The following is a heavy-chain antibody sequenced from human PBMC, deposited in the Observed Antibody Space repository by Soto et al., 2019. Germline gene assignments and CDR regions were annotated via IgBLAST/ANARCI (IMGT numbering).Heavy chain of an antibody. CDR3: ARRLYYDSSGFEGGGMDV. Sequence: SETLSLTCIVSGGSISSSSYSWAWIRQPPGKGLEWIGTIYYSGSTYYNPSLKSRVTISVDTSKNQFSLKLNSVTAADTAVYYCARRLYYDSSGFEGGGMDVWGQGTTVTVSS. D-gene: IGHD3-22*01. V-gene: IGHV4-39*01. CDR2: IYYSGST. J-gene: IGHJ6*02. CDR1: GGSISSSSYS.